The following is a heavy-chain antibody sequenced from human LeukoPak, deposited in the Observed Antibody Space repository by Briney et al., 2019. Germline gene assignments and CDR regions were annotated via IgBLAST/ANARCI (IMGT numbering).Heavy chain of an antibody. CDR1: GFTFSDYY. CDR2: ISSSSSYT. CDR3: ASGTGTTAYFDY. J-gene: IGHJ4*02. Sequence: GGSLRLSCAASGFTFSDYYMSWIRQAPGKGLGWVSYISSSSSYTKYADSVKGRFTITRDNANNSLYLLVNSLRAEDTAVYYCASGTGTTAYFDYWGQGTLVTVSS. V-gene: IGHV3-11*06. D-gene: IGHD1-1*01.